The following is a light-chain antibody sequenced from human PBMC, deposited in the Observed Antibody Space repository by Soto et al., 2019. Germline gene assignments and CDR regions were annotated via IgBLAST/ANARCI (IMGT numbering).Light chain of an antibody. V-gene: IGKV1-5*03. CDR1: QDLDRW. CDR2: KAS. Sequence: DSQMTQTQYSLPASVGDRFTITCRASQDLDRWLAWYQQKPGKAPKLLIYKASSLESGVPSRFSGSGSGTEFTLTISSLQSEDFAVYYCQPYDDWPSFGQGTKVDIK. J-gene: IGKJ1*01. CDR3: QPYDDWPS.